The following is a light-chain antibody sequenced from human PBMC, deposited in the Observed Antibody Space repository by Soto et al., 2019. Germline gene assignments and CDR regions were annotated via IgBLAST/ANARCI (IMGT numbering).Light chain of an antibody. V-gene: IGKV3-15*01. CDR3: QQYNKWPLT. CDR2: GAS. CDR1: QSVSSN. J-gene: IGKJ3*01. Sequence: EIVMTQSPATLSVSPGERATLSCRASQSVSSNLAWYQQKPGQAPRLLIYGASTRATGIPARFSGSGSGTELTLTICSLQSEDFAVYYCQQYNKWPLTFGPGTKVDIK.